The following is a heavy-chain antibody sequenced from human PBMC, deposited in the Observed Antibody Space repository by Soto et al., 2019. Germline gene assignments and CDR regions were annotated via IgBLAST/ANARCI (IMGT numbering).Heavy chain of an antibody. J-gene: IGHJ3*02. CDR2: ISSNGGST. CDR1: GFTFSSYA. CDR3: ARGGRATTVTTSDAFDI. Sequence: EVQLVESGEGLVQPGGSLRLSCAASGFTFSSYAMHWVRQAPGKGLEYVSAISSNGGSTYYADSVKGRFTISRDNSKNTLYLQMGSLRAEDMAVYYCARGGRATTVTTSDAFDIWGQGTMVTVSS. V-gene: IGHV3-64*02. D-gene: IGHD4-17*01.